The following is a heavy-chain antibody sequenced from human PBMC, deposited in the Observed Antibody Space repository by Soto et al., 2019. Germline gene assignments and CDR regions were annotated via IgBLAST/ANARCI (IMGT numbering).Heavy chain of an antibody. CDR1: GFTFDDYT. CDR3: AKASCDQRSAYPTYHWFDT. V-gene: IGHV3-43*01. Sequence: GGSLRLSCAASGFTFDDYTMYWVRQRPGKGLEWVSLITWDGGRAQYADSVKGRFTISRDNSKDSLYLQMNSLKTEDTALYYCAKASCDQRSAYPTYHWFDTWGQGTLVTVSS. J-gene: IGHJ5*02. D-gene: IGHD3-3*01. CDR2: ITWDGGRA.